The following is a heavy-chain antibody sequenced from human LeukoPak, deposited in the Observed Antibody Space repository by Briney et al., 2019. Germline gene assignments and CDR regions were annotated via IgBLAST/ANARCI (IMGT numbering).Heavy chain of an antibody. CDR2: ISYDGSNK. CDR3: AKGRGDYDFWSGYYTLDY. D-gene: IGHD3-3*01. Sequence: GGSLRLSCAASGFTFSSYGMHWVRQAPGKGLEWVAVISYDGSNKYYADSVKGRFTISRDNSKNTLYLQMNSLRAEDTAVYYCAKGRGDYDFWSGYYTLDYWGQGTLVTVSS. V-gene: IGHV3-30*18. CDR1: GFTFSSYG. J-gene: IGHJ4*02.